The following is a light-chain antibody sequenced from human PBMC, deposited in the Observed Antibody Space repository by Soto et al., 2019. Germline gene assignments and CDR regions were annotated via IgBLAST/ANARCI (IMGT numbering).Light chain of an antibody. Sequence: QSVLTQPASVSGSPGQSITISCTGTSSDVGGYNYVSWYQQHPGKAPKLMIYEVSNRPSGVSNRVSGSKSGNTASLTISGLQAEDEADYYCSSYTSSSTLYVFGTGTKLTVL. J-gene: IGLJ1*01. CDR1: SSDVGGYNY. CDR3: SSYTSSSTLYV. CDR2: EVS. V-gene: IGLV2-14*01.